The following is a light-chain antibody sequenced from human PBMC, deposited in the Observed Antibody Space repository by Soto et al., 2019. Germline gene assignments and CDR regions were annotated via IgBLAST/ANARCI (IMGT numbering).Light chain of an antibody. CDR3: QQFGSLPRT. J-gene: IGKJ1*01. Sequence: EIVLTQSPGALSLSPGERATLSCRASQRVISNYLAWYQQKPGQAPRLLIYGASSRATGIPDRFSGSGSGTDFTLTISRLEPEDLAVYYCQQFGSLPRTFGQGTKVEI. CDR1: QRVISNY. V-gene: IGKV3-20*01. CDR2: GAS.